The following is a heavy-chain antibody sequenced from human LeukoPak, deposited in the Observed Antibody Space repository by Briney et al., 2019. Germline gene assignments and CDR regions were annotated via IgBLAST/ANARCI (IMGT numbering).Heavy chain of an antibody. Sequence: APVKVSCKASGYTFTGYYMHWVRQAPGQGLEWMGWINPNSGGTNYAQKFQGRVTMTRDTSISTAYMELSRLRSDDTAVYYCARAYDSSGYCPDYWGQGTLVTVSS. CDR3: ARAYDSSGYCPDY. J-gene: IGHJ4*02. V-gene: IGHV1-2*02. CDR1: GYTFTGYY. CDR2: INPNSGGT. D-gene: IGHD3-22*01.